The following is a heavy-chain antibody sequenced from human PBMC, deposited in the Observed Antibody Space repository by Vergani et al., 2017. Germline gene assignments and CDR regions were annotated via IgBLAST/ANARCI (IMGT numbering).Heavy chain of an antibody. J-gene: IGHJ6*02. CDR2: IRYDGINT. CDR1: GFTFNTYS. V-gene: IGHV3-30*02. Sequence: QVQLVESGGGVVQPGGSLRLSCAASGFTFNTYSFHWVRQAPGKGLEWVAFIRYDGINTYYVDSVRGRFNISRDDPKNTLYLNMISLRPEDTAVYYCAKPLGWELPDFYYGMDVWGQGTTVTVS. CDR3: AKPLGWELPDFYYGMDV. D-gene: IGHD1-26*01.